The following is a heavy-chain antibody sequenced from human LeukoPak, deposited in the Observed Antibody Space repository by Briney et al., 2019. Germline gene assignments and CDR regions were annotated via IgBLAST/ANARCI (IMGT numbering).Heavy chain of an antibody. CDR3: ARENKAVAAHYFDY. CDR1: GFTFSSYA. V-gene: IGHV3-23*01. CDR2: ISDSGGTT. Sequence: GGSLRLSCAASGFTFSSYAMSWVRHAPGEELEWVSAISDSGGTTYYADSVKGRFTISRDNSKNTLYLQMNSLRAEDTAVYYCARENKAVAAHYFDYWGQGTLVTVSS. D-gene: IGHD6-19*01. J-gene: IGHJ4*02.